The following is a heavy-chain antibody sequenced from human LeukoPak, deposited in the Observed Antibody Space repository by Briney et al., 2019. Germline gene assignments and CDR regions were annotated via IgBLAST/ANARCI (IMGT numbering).Heavy chain of an antibody. Sequence: ASVKVSCKASGGTFSSYAINWVRQAPGQGLEWMGGIIPIFGAANYAQKFQGRVTITTDESTSTAYMELSSLRSEDTAVYYCARQVGAAYYYYMDVWGKGTTVTVSS. V-gene: IGHV1-69*05. J-gene: IGHJ6*03. D-gene: IGHD1-26*01. CDR1: GGTFSSYA. CDR3: ARQVGAAYYYYMDV. CDR2: IIPIFGAA.